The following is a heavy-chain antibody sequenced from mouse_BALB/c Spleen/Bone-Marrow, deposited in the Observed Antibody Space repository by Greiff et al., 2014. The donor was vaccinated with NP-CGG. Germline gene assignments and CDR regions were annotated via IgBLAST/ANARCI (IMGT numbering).Heavy chain of an antibody. D-gene: IGHD2-4*01. CDR2: INTNGGDT. Sequence: EVQLQQSGGGLVQPGGSLKLSCAASGFTFSNYGMSWVRQTPDKRLEFVATINTNGGDTYYPDSVKGRFTISRDNAKNTLYLQMSSLKSEDTAMFYCARGVDYASWFAYWGQGTLVAVSA. V-gene: IGHV5-6-3*01. J-gene: IGHJ3*01. CDR3: ARGVDYASWFAY. CDR1: GFTFSNYG.